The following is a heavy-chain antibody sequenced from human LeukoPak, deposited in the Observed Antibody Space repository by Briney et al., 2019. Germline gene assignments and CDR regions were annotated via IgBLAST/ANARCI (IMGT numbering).Heavy chain of an antibody. D-gene: IGHD1-26*01. CDR2: ITASGTAM. CDR1: GFTFSSYS. J-gene: IGHJ4*02. CDR3: ASSGSYRFDY. V-gene: IGHV3-48*02. Sequence: GGSLRLSCAASGFTFSSYSMNWVRQAPGKGLEWVSHITASGTAMFYADSAKGRFTISRDNAENSLYLQMNSLRDEDTAVYYCASSGSYRFDYWGQGTLVTVSS.